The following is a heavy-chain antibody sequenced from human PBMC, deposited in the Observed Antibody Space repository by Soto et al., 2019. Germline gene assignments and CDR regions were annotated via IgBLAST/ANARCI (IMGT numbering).Heavy chain of an antibody. Sequence: SETLSLTCTVSGGSISSYYWSWIRQPPGKGLEWIGYIYYSGSTNYNPSLKSRVTISVDTSKNQFSLKLSSVTAADTAVYYCARDQYCRGGSCYHNWLDPWGKGTLVTVSS. J-gene: IGHJ5*02. V-gene: IGHV4-59*01. CDR1: GGSISSYY. D-gene: IGHD2-15*01. CDR3: ARDQYCRGGSCYHNWLDP. CDR2: IYYSGST.